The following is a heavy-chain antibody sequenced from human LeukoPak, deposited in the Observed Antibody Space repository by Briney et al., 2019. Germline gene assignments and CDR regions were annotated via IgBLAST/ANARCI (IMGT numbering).Heavy chain of an antibody. Sequence: ASVKVSCKASGYRFTDYYLHWVRQAPGQGLEWMGWINPKSGGTKYAQKFRDRFTMTRDTSISTAYMELSTLRSDDTAVYYCARHPPQYNIRGVNGFDYWGQGTLVTVSS. V-gene: IGHV1-2*02. CDR2: INPKSGGT. D-gene: IGHD3-10*01. CDR3: ARHPPQYNIRGVNGFDY. J-gene: IGHJ4*02. CDR1: GYRFTDYY.